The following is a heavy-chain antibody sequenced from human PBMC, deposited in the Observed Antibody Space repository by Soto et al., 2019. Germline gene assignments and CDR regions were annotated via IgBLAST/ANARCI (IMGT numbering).Heavy chain of an antibody. CDR2: IDAGVGGT. Sequence: EVQLLESGGGLVQPGGSLRLSCVASGFTFSSYAMGWVRQAPGKGLEWVSAIDAGVGGTYYADSVKGRFAISRDNSKNTLYLQMKSLRTEATAHYYCAKDRVTNDSSGYYSMLLVHWGQGTLVTVSS. CDR1: GFTFSSYA. J-gene: IGHJ4*02. CDR3: AKDRVTNDSSGYYSMLLVH. D-gene: IGHD3-22*01. V-gene: IGHV3-23*01.